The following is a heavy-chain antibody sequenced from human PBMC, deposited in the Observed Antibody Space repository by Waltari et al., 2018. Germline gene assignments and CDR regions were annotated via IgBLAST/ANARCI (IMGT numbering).Heavy chain of an antibody. J-gene: IGHJ6*03. V-gene: IGHV4-34*01. CDR1: GGSFSGYY. D-gene: IGHD5-18*01. Sequence: QVQLQKWGAGLLKPSETLSLTCEVYGGSFSGYYWSWIRRPPGKGLEWMGGINHSGSTNYNPSLKSRVTISVDTSKNQFSLKLSSVTAADTAVYYCARGGAMVTGGYYYYYMDVWGKGTTVTVSS. CDR2: INHSGST. CDR3: ARGGAMVTGGYYYYYMDV.